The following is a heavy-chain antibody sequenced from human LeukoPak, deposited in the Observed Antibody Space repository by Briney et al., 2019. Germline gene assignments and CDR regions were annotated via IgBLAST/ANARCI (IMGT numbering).Heavy chain of an antibody. V-gene: IGHV3-30*02. CDR1: GFTFSSYG. J-gene: IGHJ4*02. CDR2: IRYDGSNK. CDR3: ASRLLWFGDLDY. Sequence: GGSLGLSCAASGFTFSSYGMHWVRQAPGKGLEWVAFIRYDGSNKYYADSVKGRFTISRDNSKNTLYLQMNSLRAEDTAVYYCASRLLWFGDLDYWGQGTLVTVSS. D-gene: IGHD3-10*01.